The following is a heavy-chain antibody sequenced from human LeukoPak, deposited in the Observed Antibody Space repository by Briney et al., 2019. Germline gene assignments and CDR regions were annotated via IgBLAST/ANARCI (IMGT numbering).Heavy chain of an antibody. CDR1: GYTLTELS. CDR3: ATFKLAPDAFDI. Sequence: ASVKVSCKVSGYTLTELSMHWVRQAPGKGLEWMGGFDPEDGETIYAQKFQGRVTMTEDTSTDTAYMELSSLRSEDTAVYYCATFKLAPDAFDIWGQGTVVTVSS. CDR2: FDPEDGET. D-gene: IGHD6-13*01. J-gene: IGHJ3*02. V-gene: IGHV1-24*01.